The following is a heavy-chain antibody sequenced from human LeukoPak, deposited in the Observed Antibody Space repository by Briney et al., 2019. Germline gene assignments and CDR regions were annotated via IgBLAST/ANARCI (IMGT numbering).Heavy chain of an antibody. V-gene: IGHV4-59*01. Sequence: SETLSLTCTVSDGSISSYYWSWIRQPPGKGLEWIGYIYYSGSTNYNPSLKSRVTISVDTSKDQFSLKLSSVTAADTAVYYCARDPGYYYDSSGYDSYYGMDVWGQGTTVTVSS. CDR2: IYYSGST. CDR1: DGSISSYY. J-gene: IGHJ6*02. CDR3: ARDPGYYYDSSGYDSYYGMDV. D-gene: IGHD3-22*01.